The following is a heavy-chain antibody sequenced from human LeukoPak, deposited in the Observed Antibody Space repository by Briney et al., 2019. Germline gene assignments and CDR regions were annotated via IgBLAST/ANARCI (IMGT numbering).Heavy chain of an antibody. CDR1: GFTFSSYG. Sequence: GGSLRLSCAASGFTFSSYGMHWVCQAPGKGLEWVAVIWYDGSNKYYADSVKGRFTISRDNSKNTLYLQMNSLRAEDTAVYYCASGDSSGRGYGMDVWGQGTTVTVSS. D-gene: IGHD3-22*01. J-gene: IGHJ6*02. CDR3: ASGDSSGRGYGMDV. CDR2: IWYDGSNK. V-gene: IGHV3-33*01.